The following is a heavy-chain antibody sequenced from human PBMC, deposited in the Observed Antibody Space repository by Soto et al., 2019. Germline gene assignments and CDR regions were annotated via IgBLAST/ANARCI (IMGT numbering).Heavy chain of an antibody. CDR2: IYYSGST. CDR3: ARHYSSGSRNWFDP. Sequence: SETLSLTCRVSGGSRNSGSYFWGWVREAPGKGLEWIGSIYYSGSTYYNPSLRSRVTISVDTSKNQFSLKLSSVTAADTAAFYCARHYSSGSRNWFDPWGQGTLVTVSS. CDR1: GGSRNSGSYF. V-gene: IGHV4-39*01. J-gene: IGHJ5*02. D-gene: IGHD6-19*01.